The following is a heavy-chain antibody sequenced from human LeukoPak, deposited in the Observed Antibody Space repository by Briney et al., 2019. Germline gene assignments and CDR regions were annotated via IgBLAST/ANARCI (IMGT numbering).Heavy chain of an antibody. J-gene: IGHJ6*03. CDR2: ISGSGGST. V-gene: IGHV3-23*01. Sequence: GGSLRLSCAASGFTFSSYAMSCVRQAPGKGLEWVSAISGSGGSTYYADSVKGRFTMSRDNSKNTVFLQMHSLRAEDTAIYYCARNRGHFYYYMDVWGTGTTVTISS. CDR3: ARNRGHFYYYMDV. CDR1: GFTFSSYA.